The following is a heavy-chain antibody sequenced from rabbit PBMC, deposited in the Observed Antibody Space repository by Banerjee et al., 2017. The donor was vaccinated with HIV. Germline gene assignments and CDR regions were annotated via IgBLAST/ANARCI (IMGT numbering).Heavy chain of an antibody. V-gene: IGHV1S40*01. D-gene: IGHD1-1*01. Sequence: QSLEESGGDLVKPGASLTLTCTASGFSFSIGYYMCWVRQAPGKGLEWIACIDIGWRGTTYYATWAKGRFTISKTSSTTVTLQMTSLTAADTATYFCARYVDSGGYYDLWGQGTLVTVS. CDR3: ARYVDSGGYYDL. J-gene: IGHJ3*01. CDR1: GFSFSIGYY. CDR2: IDIGWRGTT.